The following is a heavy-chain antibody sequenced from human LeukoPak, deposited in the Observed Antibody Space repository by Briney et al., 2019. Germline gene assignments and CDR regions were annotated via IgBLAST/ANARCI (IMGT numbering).Heavy chain of an antibody. J-gene: IGHJ5*02. V-gene: IGHV4-59*01. D-gene: IGHD4-11*01. CDR3: ARGVTTRPNWFDP. CDR2: IYYSGST. CDR1: GGSITSYY. Sequence: SETLSLTCTVSGGSITSYYWSWIRQPPGKGLEWIGHIYYSGSTNYNPSLKSRVTISVDTSKNQFSLKLSSVTAADTAVYYCARGVTTRPNWFDPWGQGTLVTVSS.